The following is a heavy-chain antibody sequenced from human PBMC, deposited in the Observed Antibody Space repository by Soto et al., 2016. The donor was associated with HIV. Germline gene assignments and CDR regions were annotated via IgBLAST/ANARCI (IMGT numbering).Heavy chain of an antibody. V-gene: IGHV3-21*01. D-gene: IGHD6-13*01. CDR3: AXDWESKSSWYGGIYYYYMDV. J-gene: IGHJ6*03. CDR2: ISSSSSYI. Sequence: EVQLVESGGGLVKPGGSLRLSCAASGFTFSTYSVNWVRQAPGKGLEWVSSISSSSSYICYADSVKGRFTISRDNAKNSLYLQMNSLRAEDTAVYYCAXDWESKSSWYGGIYYYYMDVWGKGTRSPSP. CDR1: GFTFSTYS.